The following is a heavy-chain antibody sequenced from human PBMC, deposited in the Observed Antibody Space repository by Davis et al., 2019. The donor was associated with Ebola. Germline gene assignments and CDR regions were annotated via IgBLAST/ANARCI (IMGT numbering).Heavy chain of an antibody. J-gene: IGHJ2*01. CDR2: IYYSGST. Sequence: PSETLSLTCTVSGGSISSSSYYWGWIRQPPGKGLEWIGSIYYSGSTYYNPSLKSRVTISVDTSKNQFSLKLSSVTAADTAVYYCARGVGAAAGRWLGGGFDLWGRGTLVTVSS. CDR3: ARGVGAAAGRWLGGGFDL. CDR1: GGSISSSSYY. V-gene: IGHV4-39*01. D-gene: IGHD6-13*01.